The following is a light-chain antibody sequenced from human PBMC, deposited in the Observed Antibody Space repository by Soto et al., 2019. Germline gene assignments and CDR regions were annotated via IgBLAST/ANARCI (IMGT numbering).Light chain of an antibody. CDR3: QTWGSGIVV. Sequence: QSVLTQSPSASACLGASVKLTCTLSSGHSDFAIAWHQQQPEKGPRYLMKLDSDGSHSKGDGISDRFSGSSSGAERYLTISSLQSEDEADYYCQTWGSGIVVFGGGTKLTVL. CDR2: LDSDGSH. CDR1: SGHSDFA. V-gene: IGLV4-69*01. J-gene: IGLJ2*01.